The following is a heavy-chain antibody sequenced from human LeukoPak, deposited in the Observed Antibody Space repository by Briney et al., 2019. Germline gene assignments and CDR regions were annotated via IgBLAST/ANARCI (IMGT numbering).Heavy chain of an antibody. D-gene: IGHD3-3*01. V-gene: IGHV3-15*01. CDR1: GFTFSNAW. CDR2: IKSKTDGGTT. CDR3: TTLNAGYYDFWSGYENLDY. Sequence: GGSLRLSCAASGFTFSNAWMSWVRQAPGKGLEWVGRIKSKTDGGTTDYAAPVKGRFTISRDGSKNTLYLQMNSLKTEDTAVYYCTTLNAGYYDFWSGYENLDYWGQGTLVTVSS. J-gene: IGHJ4*02.